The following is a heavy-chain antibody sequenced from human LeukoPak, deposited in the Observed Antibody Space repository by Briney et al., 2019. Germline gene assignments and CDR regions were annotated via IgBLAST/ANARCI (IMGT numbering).Heavy chain of an antibody. CDR3: TTDPGYSSGSYYYYGMDV. J-gene: IGHJ6*02. V-gene: IGHV3-15*01. CDR1: GFTVSSNY. D-gene: IGHD6-19*01. Sequence: GGSLRLSCAASGFTVSSNYMSWVRQAPGKGLEWVGRIKSKTDGGTTDYAAPVKGRFTISRDDSKNTLYLQMNSLKTEDTAVYYCTTDPGYSSGSYYYYGMDVWGQGTTVTVSS. CDR2: IKSKTDGGTT.